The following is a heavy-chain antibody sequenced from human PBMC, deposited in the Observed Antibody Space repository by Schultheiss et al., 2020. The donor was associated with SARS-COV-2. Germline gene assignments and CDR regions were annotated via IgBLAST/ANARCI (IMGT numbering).Heavy chain of an antibody. CDR3: ASQAATHGAFDI. D-gene: IGHD2-15*01. CDR1: GFTFSNYA. CDR2: ISYDGSNK. J-gene: IGHJ3*02. V-gene: IGHV3-30-3*01. Sequence: GGSLRLSCAASGFTFSNYAMHWVRQAPGKGLEWVALISYDGSNKYYADSVKGRFTISRDNSKNTLYLQMNSLRVEDTAVYYCASQAATHGAFDIWGQGTTVTVSS.